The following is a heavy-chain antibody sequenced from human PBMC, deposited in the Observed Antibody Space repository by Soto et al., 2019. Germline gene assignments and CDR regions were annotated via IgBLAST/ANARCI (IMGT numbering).Heavy chain of an antibody. D-gene: IGHD1-26*01. Sequence: ASVKVSCKASGYTFTSYGISWVRQAPGQGLEWMGWISAYNGNTNYAQKLQGRVTMTTDTSTSTAYMELRSLRSDDTAVYYCARVRGRGGSDNWFDPWGQGTLVTVSS. CDR2: ISAYNGNT. CDR1: GYTFTSYG. J-gene: IGHJ5*02. V-gene: IGHV1-18*01. CDR3: ARVRGRGGSDNWFDP.